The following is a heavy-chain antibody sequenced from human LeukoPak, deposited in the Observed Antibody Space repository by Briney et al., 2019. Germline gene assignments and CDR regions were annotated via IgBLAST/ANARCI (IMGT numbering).Heavy chain of an antibody. Sequence: GGSLRLSCAASGFTFSSYEMNWVRQAPGKGLEWVSYISGSGGIHYADSVKGRFTISRDNSKNTLYLQMNSLRAEDTAVYYCARENRITMVRGVMDVWGKGTTVTVSS. V-gene: IGHV3-48*03. J-gene: IGHJ6*04. CDR2: ISGSGGI. D-gene: IGHD3-10*01. CDR3: ARENRITMVRGVMDV. CDR1: GFTFSSYE.